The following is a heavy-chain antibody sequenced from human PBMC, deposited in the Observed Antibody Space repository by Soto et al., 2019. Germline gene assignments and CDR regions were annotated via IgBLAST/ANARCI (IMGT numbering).Heavy chain of an antibody. CDR3: ASGRSGLNYFDY. V-gene: IGHV3-30*03. J-gene: IGHJ4*02. D-gene: IGHD6-19*01. Sequence: GGSLILSCAASGFTFSSYGMHWVRQAPGKGLEWVAVISYDGSNKYYADSVKGRFTISRDNSKNTLYLQMNSLRAEDTAVYYCASGRSGLNYFDYWGQGTLVTVSS. CDR2: ISYDGSNK. CDR1: GFTFSSYG.